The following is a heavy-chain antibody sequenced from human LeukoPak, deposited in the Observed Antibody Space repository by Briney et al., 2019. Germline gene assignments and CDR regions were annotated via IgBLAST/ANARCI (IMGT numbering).Heavy chain of an antibody. CDR3: ARYPLPYGDYNWYFDL. CDR2: IYYSGST. CDR1: GGSISSYY. J-gene: IGHJ2*01. Sequence: PSQTLSLTCTVSGGSISSYYWSWIRQPPGKGLEWIGYIYYSGSTNYNPSLKSRVTISVDTSKNQFSLKLSSVTAADTAVYYCARYPLPYGDYNWYFDLWGRGTLVTVSS. V-gene: IGHV4-59*01. D-gene: IGHD4-17*01.